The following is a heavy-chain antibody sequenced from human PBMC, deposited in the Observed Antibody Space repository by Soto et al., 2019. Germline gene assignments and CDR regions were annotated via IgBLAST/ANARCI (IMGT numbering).Heavy chain of an antibody. Sequence: EVQLVESGGGLVQPGRSLRLSCAASGFTFDDYAMHWVRQAPGKGLEWVSGISWNSGSIGYADSVKGRFTISRDNAKNSVSLQMNSLRAEATALYYCAKDAYNWNPKAGWFDPWGQGTLVTVSS. D-gene: IGHD1-20*01. V-gene: IGHV3-9*01. CDR1: GFTFDDYA. CDR3: AKDAYNWNPKAGWFDP. CDR2: ISWNSGSI. J-gene: IGHJ5*02.